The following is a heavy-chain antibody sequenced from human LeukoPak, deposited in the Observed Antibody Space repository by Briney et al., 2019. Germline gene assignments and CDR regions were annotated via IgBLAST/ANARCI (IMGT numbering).Heavy chain of an antibody. D-gene: IGHD3-10*01. CDR3: ATDGGLLWFGELRH. CDR2: NSGSGGSA. V-gene: IGHV3-23*01. CDR1: GFTFSSYA. Sequence: GSLRLSCAASGFTFSSYAMSWVRQAPGKGLEWGSANSGSGGSAYYADSVKGRFPISRDNSKNTLYLQMNSLRAEDTAVYYCATDGGLLWFGELRHWGQGTLVSVSS. J-gene: IGHJ4*02.